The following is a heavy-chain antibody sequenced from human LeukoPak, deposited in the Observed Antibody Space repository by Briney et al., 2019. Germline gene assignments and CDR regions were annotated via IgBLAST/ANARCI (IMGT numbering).Heavy chain of an antibody. J-gene: IGHJ5*02. CDR2: ISGGGAKT. CDR3: AKDQNYYGSGSLEA. Sequence: GSLRLSCAASGFTFSDNAMSWVRLAPGRGLEWLSAISGGGAKTYYADSVKGRFTISRDNSKNTLFLQMNSLRAEDTAVYYCAKDQNYYGSGSLEAWGRGTLVTVSS. CDR1: GFTFSDNA. V-gene: IGHV3-23*01. D-gene: IGHD3-10*01.